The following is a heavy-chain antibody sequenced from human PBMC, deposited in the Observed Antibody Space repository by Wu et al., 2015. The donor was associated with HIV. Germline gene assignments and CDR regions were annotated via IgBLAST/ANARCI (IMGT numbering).Heavy chain of an antibody. V-gene: IGHV1-69*13. J-gene: IGHJ4*02. Sequence: QVQLLQSGAEVKNPGSSVRVSCKASGGTFSNYALSWVRQAPGQGLEWMGRLIPMYGTANYAQKFQGRVTITADESTSTAYMDVSSLRSEETAVYYCAGGGGRTSMDPFDYWGQGTLVTVSS. CDR2: LIPMYGTA. D-gene: IGHD5-18*01. CDR3: AGGGGRTSMDPFDY. CDR1: GGTFSNYA.